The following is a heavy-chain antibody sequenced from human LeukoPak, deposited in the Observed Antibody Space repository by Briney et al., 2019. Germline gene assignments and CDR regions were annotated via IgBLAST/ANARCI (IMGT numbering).Heavy chain of an antibody. CDR3: ARRSGTYHAFDI. CDR2: IYYSGST. J-gene: IGHJ3*02. D-gene: IGHD1-26*01. V-gene: IGHV4-39*01. Sequence: SETLSLTCTVSGGSISSSSYYWGWIRQPPGKGLEWIGSIYYSGSTYYSPSLKSRVTKSVDTSKNQFSLKLSSVTAADTAVYYCARRSGTYHAFDIWGQGTMVTVSS. CDR1: GGSISSSSYY.